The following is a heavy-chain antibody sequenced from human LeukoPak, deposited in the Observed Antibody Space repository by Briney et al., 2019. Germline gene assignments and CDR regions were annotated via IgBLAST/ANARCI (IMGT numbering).Heavy chain of an antibody. Sequence: ASVKASCKASGYTFTGYYVHWVRQAPGQGLEWMGWINPNSGGTKYAQKFQGRVAMTSDTSISTACMELSSLRSDDTAVYFCARRDQMLFSLYWGQGTLVTVSS. CDR3: ARRDQMLFSLY. V-gene: IGHV1-2*02. CDR2: INPNSGGT. D-gene: IGHD2-2*01. CDR1: GYTFTGYY. J-gene: IGHJ1*01.